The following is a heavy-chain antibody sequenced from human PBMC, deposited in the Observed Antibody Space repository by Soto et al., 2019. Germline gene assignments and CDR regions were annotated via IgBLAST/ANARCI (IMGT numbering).Heavy chain of an antibody. CDR1: GFTFSTYA. V-gene: IGHV3-23*01. D-gene: IGHD5-18*01. J-gene: IGHJ4*02. CDR2: LTNTGDST. Sequence: EVQLLESGGALVQPGGSLRLSCAASGFTFSTYAMTWVRQAPGKGLEWVASLTNTGDSTHYPDSVKGRFTISRDNSKNTMYLQMRSLRAEDTAVYYCARGGPRDGYRDLDYWGQWTQVTVAS. CDR3: ARGGPRDGYRDLDY.